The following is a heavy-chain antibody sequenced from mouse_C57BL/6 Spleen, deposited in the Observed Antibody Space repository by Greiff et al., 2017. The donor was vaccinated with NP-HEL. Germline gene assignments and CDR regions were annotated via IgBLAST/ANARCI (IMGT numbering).Heavy chain of an antibody. CDR2: INPSNGGT. CDR3: ARLVLLYYYAMDY. CDR1: GYTFTSYW. V-gene: IGHV1-53*01. Sequence: QVQLQQPGTELVKPGASVKLSCKASGYTFTSYWMHWVKQRPGQGLEWIGNINPSNGGTNYNEKFKSKATLTVAKSSSPAYMQLSSLTSEDSAVYYCARLVLLYYYAMDYWGQGTSVTVSS. D-gene: IGHD1-1*01. J-gene: IGHJ4*01.